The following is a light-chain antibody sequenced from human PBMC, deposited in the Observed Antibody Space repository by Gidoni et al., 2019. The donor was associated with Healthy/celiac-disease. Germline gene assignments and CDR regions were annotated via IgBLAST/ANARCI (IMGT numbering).Light chain of an antibody. Sequence: EIVLTQSPGTLSLSPGERATFSCRPSQSVSSSYLTWYEQNTGQAPRLLSYGASSRSTGIPDRCSGRGSGTDFTLTISRLETEDSAVYYCQQYGSSPGFTFGPGTKVDIK. CDR3: QQYGSSPGFT. CDR2: GAS. J-gene: IGKJ3*01. V-gene: IGKV3-20*01. CDR1: QSVSSSY.